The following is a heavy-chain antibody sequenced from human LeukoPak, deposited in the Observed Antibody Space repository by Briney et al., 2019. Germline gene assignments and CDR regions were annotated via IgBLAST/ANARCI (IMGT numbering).Heavy chain of an antibody. V-gene: IGHV1-69*04. CDR2: IIPILGIA. D-gene: IGHD2-15*01. J-gene: IGHJ3*02. CDR3: ARPYCSGGSCYPNDAFDI. Sequence: SVKVSCKSAGGTFSSYAISWVRQAPGQGLEWMGRIIPILGIANYAQKFQGRVTITADKSTSTAYMELSSLRSEDTAVYYCARPYCSGGSCYPNDAFDIWGQGTMVTVSS. CDR1: GGTFSSYA.